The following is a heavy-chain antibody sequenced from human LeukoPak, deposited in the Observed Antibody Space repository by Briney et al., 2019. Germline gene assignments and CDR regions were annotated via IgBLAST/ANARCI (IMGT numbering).Heavy chain of an antibody. CDR2: IIPILGIA. CDR1: GGTFSSYA. D-gene: IGHD4-23*01. V-gene: IGHV1-69*04. CDR3: ASRTTVVPDAFDI. J-gene: IGHJ3*02. Sequence: SVKVSCKASGGTFSSYAISWVRQAPGQGLEWMGRIIPILGIANYAQKFQGRVTITADKSTSTAYMELSSLRSEDTAVYYCASRTTVVPDAFDIWGQGTMVTVSS.